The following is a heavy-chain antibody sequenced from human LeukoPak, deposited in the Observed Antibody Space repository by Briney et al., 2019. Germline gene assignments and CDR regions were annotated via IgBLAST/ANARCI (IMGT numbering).Heavy chain of an antibody. J-gene: IGHJ4*02. D-gene: IGHD5-12*01. CDR2: ISGSGGST. Sequence: GGSLRLSCAASGFTFSSYAMSWVRQAPGKGLEWVSAISGSGGSTYYADSVKGRFTISRDNSKNTLYLQMNSLRAEDTAVYYCAKDLHVDIVAPADYWGQGTLVTVSS. V-gene: IGHV3-23*01. CDR3: AKDLHVDIVAPADY. CDR1: GFTFSSYA.